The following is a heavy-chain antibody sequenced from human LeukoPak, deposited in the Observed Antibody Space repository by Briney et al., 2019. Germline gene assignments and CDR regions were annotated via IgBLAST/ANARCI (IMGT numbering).Heavy chain of an antibody. CDR3: ARRSGSSWTFDY. CDR2: MNPNSGNT. V-gene: IGHV1-8*03. J-gene: IGHJ4*02. CDR1: GYTFTSYD. D-gene: IGHD6-13*01. Sequence: ASVRVSCKASGYTFTSYDINWVRQATGQGLEWMGWMNPNSGNTGYAQKVQGRVTITRNTSISTAYMELSSLRSEDTAVYYCARRSGSSWTFDYWGQGTLVTVSS.